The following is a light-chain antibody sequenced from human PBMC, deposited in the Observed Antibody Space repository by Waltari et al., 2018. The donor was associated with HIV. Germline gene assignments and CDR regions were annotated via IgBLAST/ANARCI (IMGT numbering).Light chain of an antibody. CDR2: WAS. Sequence: DIVMTQSPDSAAVSLGVRGTIHCRSSQSVFYSSNNKYFVSWYQQEPGQSPKLLIYWASTRESVVPNRFSGGGSRADFPLTISSLQAEVVAYYYWQQYYSTPKFGPGTKVEI. V-gene: IGKV4-1*01. J-gene: IGKJ3*01. CDR1: QSVFYSSNNKYF. CDR3: QQYYSTPK.